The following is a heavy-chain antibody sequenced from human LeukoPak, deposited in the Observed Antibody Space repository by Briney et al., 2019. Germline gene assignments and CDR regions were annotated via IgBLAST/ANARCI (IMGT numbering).Heavy chain of an antibody. CDR2: VTRSGGST. D-gene: IGHD5-18*01. CDR3: AKEDPAIILGIDY. CDR1: GFTFSSYA. Sequence: PGGSLRLSCAASGFTFSSYAMSWVRQAPGKGLEWVSAVTRSGGSTYYADSVRGRFTISRDNSKNTLFLQLDSLRVEDTAVYYCAKEDPAIILGIDYWGQGALVIVSS. J-gene: IGHJ4*02. V-gene: IGHV3-23*01.